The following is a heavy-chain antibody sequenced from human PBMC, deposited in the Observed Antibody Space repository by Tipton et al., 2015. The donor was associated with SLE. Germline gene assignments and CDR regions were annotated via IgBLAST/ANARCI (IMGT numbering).Heavy chain of an antibody. CDR1: GGSISSHY. CDR3: VRVGATREYLQH. CDR2: IYYSGST. J-gene: IGHJ1*01. D-gene: IGHD1-26*01. V-gene: IGHV4-59*05. Sequence: TLSLTCTVSGGSISSHYWNWIRQPPGKGLEWIGSIYYSGSTYYNPSLKSRVTISVDTSKNQFSLKLSSVTAADTAVYYCVRVGATREYLQHWGQGSLVTVSS.